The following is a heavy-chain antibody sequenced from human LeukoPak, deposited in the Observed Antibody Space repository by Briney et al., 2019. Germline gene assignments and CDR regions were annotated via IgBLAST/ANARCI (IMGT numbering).Heavy chain of an antibody. V-gene: IGHV4-59*08. Sequence: SETLSLNFSLSGGSISTYYWSWIRQPPGKGLEYIGYMFHTGTTNYNPSLKSRVTISLDTSKNQISLKLSSVTAADTAVYYCARHFCSGGAFFWFDSWGPGTLCTVSS. J-gene: IGHJ5*01. CDR2: MFHTGTT. D-gene: IGHD2-15*01. CDR1: GGSISTYY. CDR3: ARHFCSGGAFFWFDS.